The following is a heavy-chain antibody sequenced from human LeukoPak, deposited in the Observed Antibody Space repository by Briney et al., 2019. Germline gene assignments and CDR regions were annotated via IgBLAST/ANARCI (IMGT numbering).Heavy chain of an antibody. Sequence: GGSLRLSCAASGFTYGTFWMHWVRHAPGKGLVWVSRINPEETTTNYADAVKGRFTISRDNAKSTLYLQMNSLRAEDTAVYYCARGGLEPVDYWGQGILVTVSS. D-gene: IGHD1-14*01. CDR2: INPEETTT. CDR1: GFTYGTFW. CDR3: ARGGLEPVDY. V-gene: IGHV3-74*01. J-gene: IGHJ4*02.